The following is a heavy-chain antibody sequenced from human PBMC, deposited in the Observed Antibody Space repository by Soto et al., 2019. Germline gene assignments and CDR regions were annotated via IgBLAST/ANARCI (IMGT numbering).Heavy chain of an antibody. V-gene: IGHV4-59*04. CDR1: GGSISSYY. CDR2: IYYSGST. Sequence: SETLSLTCTVSGGSISSYYWSWIRQPPGKGLEWIGYIYYSGSTYYNPSLKSRVTISVDTSKNQFSLKLSSVTAADTAVYYCATSSYCSSTSCLGRWGQGTLVTVSS. D-gene: IGHD2-2*01. J-gene: IGHJ4*02. CDR3: ATSSYCSSTSCLGR.